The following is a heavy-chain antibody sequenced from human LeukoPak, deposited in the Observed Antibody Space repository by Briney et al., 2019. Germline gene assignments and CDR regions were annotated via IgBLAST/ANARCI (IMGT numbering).Heavy chain of an antibody. CDR2: ISGSGGST. J-gene: IGHJ4*02. Sequence: GGSLRLSCAASGFTFSGYAMSWVRQAPGKGLEWVSAISGSGGSTYYADSVKGRFTISRDNSKNTLYLQMNSLRAEDTAVYYRAKDSSRNDFWSGSTPYWGQGTLVTVSS. D-gene: IGHD3-3*01. CDR3: AKDSSRNDFWSGSTPY. CDR1: GFTFSGYA. V-gene: IGHV3-23*01.